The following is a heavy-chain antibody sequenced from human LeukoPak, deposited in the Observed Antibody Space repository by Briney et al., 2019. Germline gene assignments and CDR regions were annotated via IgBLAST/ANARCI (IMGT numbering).Heavy chain of an antibody. V-gene: IGHV1-69*04. J-gene: IGHJ5*02. D-gene: IGHD6-13*01. Sequence: SVKVSCKASGGTFSSYAISWVRQAPGQGPEWMGRIIPIFGIANYAQKFQGRVTITADKSTSTAYMELSSLRSEDTAVYYCARVIAAAGTRWFDPWGQGTLVTVSS. CDR1: GGTFSSYA. CDR3: ARVIAAAGTRWFDP. CDR2: IIPIFGIA.